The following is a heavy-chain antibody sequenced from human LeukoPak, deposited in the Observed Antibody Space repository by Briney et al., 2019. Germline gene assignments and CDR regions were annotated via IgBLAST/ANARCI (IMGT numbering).Heavy chain of an antibody. CDR1: GGSFSGYY. V-gene: IGHV4-34*01. CDR2: INHSGST. D-gene: IGHD5-24*01. Sequence: PSETLSLTCAVYGGSFSGYYWSWIRQPPGKGLEWIGEINHSGSTNYNPSLKSRVTISVDTSKNQFSLKLSSVTAADTAVYYCARRPFRWLQLTRMYYFDYWGQGTLVTVSS. J-gene: IGHJ4*02. CDR3: ARRPFRWLQLTRMYYFDY.